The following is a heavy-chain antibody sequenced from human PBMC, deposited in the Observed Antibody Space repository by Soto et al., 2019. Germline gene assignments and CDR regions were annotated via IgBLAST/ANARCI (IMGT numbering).Heavy chain of an antibody. CDR3: ARSLTTVVTMDV. J-gene: IGHJ6*02. V-gene: IGHV4-39*01. CDR1: GGSISSSSYY. D-gene: IGHD4-17*01. Sequence: SETLSLTCTVSGGSISSSSYYWGWIRQPPGKGLEWIGSIYYSGSTYYNPSLKSRVTISVDTSKNQFSLKLSSVTAADTAVYYWARSLTTVVTMDVGGQGTRVTFSS. CDR2: IYYSGST.